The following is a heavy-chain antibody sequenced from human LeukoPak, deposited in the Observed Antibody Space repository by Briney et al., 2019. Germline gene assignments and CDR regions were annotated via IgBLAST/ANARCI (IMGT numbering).Heavy chain of an antibody. Sequence: SETLSLTCTVSGGSISSSSYYWGWIRQPPGKGLEWIGSIYYSGSTYYNPSLKSRVTISVDTSKNQFSLKLSSVTAADTAVYYCARQSGAARAFDIWGQGTMVTVSS. CDR2: IYYSGST. V-gene: IGHV4-39*01. J-gene: IGHJ3*02. D-gene: IGHD6-6*01. CDR1: GGSISSSSYY. CDR3: ARQSGAARAFDI.